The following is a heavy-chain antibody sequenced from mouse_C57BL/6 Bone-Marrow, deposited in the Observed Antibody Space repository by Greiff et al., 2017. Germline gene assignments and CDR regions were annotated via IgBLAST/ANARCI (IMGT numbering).Heavy chain of an antibody. Sequence: QVQLQQSGAELVRPGASVTLSCKASGYTFTDYEMHWVKQTPVHGLEWIGAIDPETGGTAYNQKFKGKDILTADKSSSTAYMELRSLTSEDSAVYYCTSVVGIYYDYEDVWGTGTTVTVSS. CDR2: IDPETGGT. J-gene: IGHJ1*03. CDR3: TSVVGIYYDYEDV. CDR1: GYTFTDYE. D-gene: IGHD2-4*01. V-gene: IGHV1-15*01.